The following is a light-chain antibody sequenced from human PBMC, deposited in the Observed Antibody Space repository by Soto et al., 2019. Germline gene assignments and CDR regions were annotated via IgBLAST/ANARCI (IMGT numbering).Light chain of an antibody. CDR1: QSVSSS. Sequence: EIVLTQSPATLSLSSGERATLSCRASQSVSSSLAWYQQKPGQAPRLLIYDASNRATGIPARFSGSGSGTDFTLTISSLEPEDFAVYYCQQRSNWPLTFGGGTKVEIK. CDR2: DAS. V-gene: IGKV3-11*01. J-gene: IGKJ4*01. CDR3: QQRSNWPLT.